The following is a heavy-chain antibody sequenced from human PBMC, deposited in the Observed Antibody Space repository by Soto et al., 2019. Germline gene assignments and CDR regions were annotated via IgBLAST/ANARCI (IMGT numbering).Heavy chain of an antibody. J-gene: IGHJ5*02. CDR2: IFHGGST. D-gene: IGHD2-2*01. V-gene: IGHV4-30-2*02. CDR1: GAPITWGDYS. Sequence: SETLFLTCAISGAPITWGDYSWNWIRQPPGKGLEWIGYIFHGGSTNYNPSLKSRVTISVDTSKNQFSLKLNSVTAADSATYFCARRGKYPNWLDPWGQGTLVTVSS. CDR3: ARRGKYPNWLDP.